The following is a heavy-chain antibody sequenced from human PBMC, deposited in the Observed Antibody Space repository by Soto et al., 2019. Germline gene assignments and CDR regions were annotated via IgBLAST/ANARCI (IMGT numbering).Heavy chain of an antibody. CDR1: GYTFTSYA. J-gene: IGHJ4*02. CDR3: AREERRYYDSSGYYPLTV. CDR2: INAGNGNT. Sequence: ASVKVSCKASGYTFTSYAMHWVRQAPGQRLEWMGWINAGNGNTKYSQKFQGRVTITRDTSASTAYMELSSLRSEDTAVYYCAREERRYYDSSGYYPLTVWGQGTLVTVSS. V-gene: IGHV1-3*01. D-gene: IGHD3-22*01.